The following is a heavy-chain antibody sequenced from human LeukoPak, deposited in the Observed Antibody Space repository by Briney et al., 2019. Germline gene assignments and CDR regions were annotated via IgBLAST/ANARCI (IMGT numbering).Heavy chain of an antibody. CDR1: GFTFSSYS. Sequence: GGSLRLSCASSGFTFSSYSMNWVRQAPGKGLKWVSYISSSGSTIYYADSVKGRFTISRDNAKNSLYLQMNSLRAEDTAVYYCAREYNWNDFDYWGQGTLVTVSS. J-gene: IGHJ4*02. CDR2: ISSSGSTI. CDR3: AREYNWNDFDY. D-gene: IGHD1-20*01. V-gene: IGHV3-48*04.